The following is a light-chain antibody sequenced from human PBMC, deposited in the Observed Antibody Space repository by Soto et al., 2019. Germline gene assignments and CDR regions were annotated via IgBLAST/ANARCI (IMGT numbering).Light chain of an antibody. J-gene: IGLJ1*01. CDR1: GSKIGNDY. CDR2: ENY. V-gene: IGLV1-51*02. Sequence: QSVVTQPPPVSAGPGQEVTISRSGGGSKIGNDYVSWYQQLPGTAPKLLIYENYKRPSGIPDRFSGSKSGTSATLGITGLQTGDEXDYYCGTWDSSLSGLYVFGTGTKVTVL. CDR3: GTWDSSLSGLYV.